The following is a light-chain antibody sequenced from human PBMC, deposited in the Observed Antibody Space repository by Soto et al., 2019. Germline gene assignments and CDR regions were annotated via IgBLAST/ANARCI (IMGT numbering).Light chain of an antibody. CDR1: QSLSNR. Sequence: DIQMTQSPSTLSASVGDRVTITCRASQSLSNRLAWYQQKPGKAPKVLIYDASGLESGVPSRFSSSGSGTDFILTISSLQPDDFATYYCQYYAGVWTFGQGTKVEIK. CDR2: DAS. J-gene: IGKJ1*01. V-gene: IGKV1-5*01. CDR3: QYYAGVWT.